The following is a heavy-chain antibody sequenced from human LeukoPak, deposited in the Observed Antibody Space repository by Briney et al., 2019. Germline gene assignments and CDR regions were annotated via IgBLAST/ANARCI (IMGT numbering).Heavy chain of an antibody. Sequence: GGSLRLSCAASGFTFSSYWMSWVRQAPGKGLEWVANIKQDGSEKYYGDSVKDRFTISRDNAKNSLSLQMNSLRADDTAVYYCAKERWFGELFHGAFDIWGQGTMVTVSA. CDR3: AKERWFGELFHGAFDI. CDR2: IKQDGSEK. J-gene: IGHJ3*02. D-gene: IGHD3-10*01. V-gene: IGHV3-7*04. CDR1: GFTFSSYW.